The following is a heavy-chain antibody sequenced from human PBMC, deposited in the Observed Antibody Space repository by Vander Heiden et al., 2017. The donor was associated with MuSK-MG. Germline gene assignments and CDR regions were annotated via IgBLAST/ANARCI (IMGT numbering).Heavy chain of an antibody. CDR2: IKQDGSEE. J-gene: IGHJ6*03. Sequence: EVQLLESGRGLVQLGGYLRLSCAASGFTFSSYRFSGVRQAPGKGLEEVANIKQDGSEEYYVDSVKGRFTISRDNAKNSLYLQMNSLRAEDTAVYYCARWSYCSGGSCYYYYYYMDVWGKGTTVTVSS. CDR3: ARWSYCSGGSCYYYYYYMDV. CDR1: GFTFSSYR. D-gene: IGHD2-15*01. V-gene: IGHV3-7*01.